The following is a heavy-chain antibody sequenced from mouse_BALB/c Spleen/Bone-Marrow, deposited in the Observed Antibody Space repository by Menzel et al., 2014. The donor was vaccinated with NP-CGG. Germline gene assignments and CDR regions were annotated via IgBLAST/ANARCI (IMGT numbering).Heavy chain of an antibody. J-gene: IGHJ4*01. V-gene: IGHV1-18*01. CDR3: SRMGAMDH. CDR2: INPYNGGT. Sequence: KQSHGRNLEWIGLINPYNGGTIYNQKFKGKATLTVDKSSSTAYMELLSLTPEDSAVYYCSRMGAMDHWGQGTSVTVSS.